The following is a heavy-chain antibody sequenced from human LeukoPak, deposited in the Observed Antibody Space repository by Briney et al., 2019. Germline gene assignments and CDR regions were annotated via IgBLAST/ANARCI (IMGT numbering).Heavy chain of an antibody. CDR1: GYTFTIYG. V-gene: IGHV1-18*01. J-gene: IGHJ5*02. CDR2: ISAYNGNT. CDR3: ARGDGAYDILTGYFHGWFDP. Sequence: GASVKVSCKASGYTFTIYGISWGRRAPGQRLEWRGWISAYNGNTNYAQKLQGRVTMTTDTSTSTAYMELRSLRSDDTAVYYCARGDGAYDILTGYFHGWFDPWGQGTLVTVSS. D-gene: IGHD3-9*01.